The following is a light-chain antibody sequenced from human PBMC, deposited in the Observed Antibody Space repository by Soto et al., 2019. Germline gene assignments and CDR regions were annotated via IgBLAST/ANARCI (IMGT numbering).Light chain of an antibody. V-gene: IGLV2-23*01. CDR1: SSDVGNYNL. CDR3: CSYTSSMTSGV. CDR2: ESS. Sequence: QSALTQPASVSGSPGQSITISCTGASSDVGNYNLVSWYQQHPGKAPKLIIYESSKRPSGVSNRFSGSRSGNVASLTISGLQAEDEADYHCCSYTSSMTSGVFGSGTKLTVL. J-gene: IGLJ1*01.